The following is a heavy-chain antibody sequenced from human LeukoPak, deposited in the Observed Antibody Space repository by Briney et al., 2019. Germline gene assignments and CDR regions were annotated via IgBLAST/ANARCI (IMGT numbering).Heavy chain of an antibody. V-gene: IGHV3-7*05. CDR1: GYSFSISY. CDR2: RKPDGSEK. CDR3: ARGGVSRAAFYV. J-gene: IGHJ3*01. D-gene: IGHD5/OR15-5a*01. Sequence: GGSLRLSCAASGYSFSISYMSWLRQTPGKGREWAANRKPDGSEKCYMDSVKRRFTCSRDTAKKSLPLQMGSLGVEDTAVYYCARGGVSRAAFYVWGQGTLVTVS.